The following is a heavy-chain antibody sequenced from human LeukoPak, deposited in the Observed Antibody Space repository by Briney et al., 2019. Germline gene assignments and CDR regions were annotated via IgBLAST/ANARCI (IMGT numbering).Heavy chain of an antibody. V-gene: IGHV4-39*01. D-gene: IGHD3-10*01. CDR2: IYYSGST. Sequence: PSETLSLTCTVSGGSISSSSYYWGWIRQPPGKGLEWIGSIYYSGSTYYNPSLKSRVTISVDTSKNQFSLKLSSVTAADTAVYYCAAGPYGLGWWGQGTLVTVSS. CDR3: AAGPYGLGW. J-gene: IGHJ4*02. CDR1: GGSISSSSYY.